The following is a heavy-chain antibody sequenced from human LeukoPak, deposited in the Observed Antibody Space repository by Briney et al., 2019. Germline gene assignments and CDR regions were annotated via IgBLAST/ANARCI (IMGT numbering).Heavy chain of an antibody. CDR3: ARVGYDLDY. CDR2: INSDGSST. CDR1: GFTFSSYW. V-gene: IGHV3-74*01. Sequence: SGGSLRLSCAASGFTFSSYWMHWVRQAPGKGLVWVSRINSDGSSTTYADSVKGRLTISRDNAKNTVYLQMNSLRAADTAVYYCARVGYDLDYWGQGTLVTVSS. D-gene: IGHD3-3*01. J-gene: IGHJ4*02.